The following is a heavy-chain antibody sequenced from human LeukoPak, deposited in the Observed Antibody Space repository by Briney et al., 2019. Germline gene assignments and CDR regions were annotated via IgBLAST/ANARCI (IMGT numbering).Heavy chain of an antibody. Sequence: GGSLRLSCAASGFTFSSYNMNWVRQAPGKGLEWVSSISGSYSYIYYEDSVKGRFTISRDNAKDSLYLQMNSLRAEDTAVYYCARDSATYYYDSSGPFDYWGQGTLVTVSS. V-gene: IGHV3-21*01. CDR1: GFTFSSYN. J-gene: IGHJ4*02. D-gene: IGHD3-22*01. CDR3: ARDSATYYYDSSGPFDY. CDR2: ISGSYSYI.